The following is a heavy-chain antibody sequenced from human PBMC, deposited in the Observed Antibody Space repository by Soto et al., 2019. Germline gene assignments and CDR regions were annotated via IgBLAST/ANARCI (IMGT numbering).Heavy chain of an antibody. J-gene: IGHJ6*03. Sequence: SETLSLTCTVSGCSISSYYWSWIRQPPGKGLEWIGYIYYSGSTNYNPSLKSRVTISVDTSKNQFSLKLSSVTAADTAVYYCARAPGYCSGGSCYSYYMDVWGKGTTVTVSS. D-gene: IGHD2-15*01. CDR1: GCSISSYY. CDR2: IYYSGST. CDR3: ARAPGYCSGGSCYSYYMDV. V-gene: IGHV4-59*01.